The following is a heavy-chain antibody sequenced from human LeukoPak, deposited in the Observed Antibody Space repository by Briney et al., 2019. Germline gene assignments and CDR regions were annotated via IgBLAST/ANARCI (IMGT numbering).Heavy chain of an antibody. V-gene: IGHV3-73*01. CDR1: GFTFISYG. D-gene: IGHD2-21*01. Sequence: GGSLRLSCAASGFTFISYGMYWVRQASGKGLQWVGHIRSKPNNYATAYAASVKGRFTISRDDSKNTAYLQMSSLKTEDTAVYYCTGHVFPQRGALDIWGQGTMVTVS. J-gene: IGHJ3*02. CDR2: IRSKPNNYAT. CDR3: TGHVFPQRGALDI.